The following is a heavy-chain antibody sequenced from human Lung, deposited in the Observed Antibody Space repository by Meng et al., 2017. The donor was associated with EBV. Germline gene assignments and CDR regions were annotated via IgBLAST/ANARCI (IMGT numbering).Heavy chain of an antibody. CDR3: ARVEVGITSGDY. V-gene: IGHV1-18*01. CDR2: ISAYSGNT. CDR1: GNSFITHT. Sequence: VQWVHSETGVKKPRSQVKVACQTSGNSFITHTFSCVRKAPGRGLEWMVWISAYSGNTNYAQNFQGRFTMTTDTSTSTAYMELRSLRSDDTAVYYCARVEVGITSGDYWGQGTLVTVSS. D-gene: IGHD1-26*01. J-gene: IGHJ4*02.